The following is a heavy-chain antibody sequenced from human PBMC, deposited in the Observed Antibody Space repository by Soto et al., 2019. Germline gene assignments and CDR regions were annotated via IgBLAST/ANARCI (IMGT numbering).Heavy chain of an antibody. J-gene: IGHJ5*02. CDR3: AKGQQWLDWFDP. CDR2: ISGSGGST. Sequence: GGSLRLSCPASGFTFSSYAMSWVRQAPGKGLEWVSAISGSGGSTYYADSVKGRFTISRDNSKNTLYLQMNSLRAEDTAVYYCAKGQQWLDWFDPWGQGTLVTVSS. V-gene: IGHV3-23*01. CDR1: GFTFSSYA. D-gene: IGHD6-19*01.